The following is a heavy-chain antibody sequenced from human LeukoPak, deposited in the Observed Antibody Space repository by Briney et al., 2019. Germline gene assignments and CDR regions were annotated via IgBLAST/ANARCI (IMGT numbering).Heavy chain of an antibody. Sequence: GGSLRLSCAASGFTSSNYWMSWVRQAPGKGLEWVGNIKQDGSEKYYVDSVKGRFTISRDNAKNSLYLQMNSLRAEDTAVYYCARGEYTYVYFDYWGQGTLVTVSS. J-gene: IGHJ4*02. D-gene: IGHD5-18*01. CDR2: IKQDGSEK. V-gene: IGHV3-7*03. CDR3: ARGEYTYVYFDY. CDR1: GFTSSNYW.